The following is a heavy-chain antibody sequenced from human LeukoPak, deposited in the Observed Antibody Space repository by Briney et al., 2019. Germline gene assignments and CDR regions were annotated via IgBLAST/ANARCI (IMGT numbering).Heavy chain of an antibody. D-gene: IGHD3-22*01. CDR3: AKKSYYYGSTGYYDY. CDR2: ISGSGDST. Sequence: GGSLRLSCAVSGFTFSSYAMSWVRQAPGKGLEWVSGISGSGDSTYYADSVKGRFTISRDNSKSTLYLQMNSLRAEDTAVYYCAKKSYYYGSTGYYDYWGQGTLVTVSS. CDR1: GFTFSSYA. V-gene: IGHV3-23*01. J-gene: IGHJ4*02.